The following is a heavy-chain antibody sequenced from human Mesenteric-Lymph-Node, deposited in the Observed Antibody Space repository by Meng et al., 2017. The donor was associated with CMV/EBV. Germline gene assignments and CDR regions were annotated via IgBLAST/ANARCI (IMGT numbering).Heavy chain of an antibody. V-gene: IGHV3-48*04. Sequence: GGSLRLSCAASGFTFSSYSMNWVRQAPGKGLEWISYISTTGDSTYYAGSVRGRFTISRDNAQKSLYLQMNSLRADDTAVYFCARRLEWLLDLSSLDYWGQGILVTVSS. CDR3: ARRLEWLLDLSSLDY. CDR1: GFTFSSYS. CDR2: ISTTGDST. D-gene: IGHD3-3*01. J-gene: IGHJ4*02.